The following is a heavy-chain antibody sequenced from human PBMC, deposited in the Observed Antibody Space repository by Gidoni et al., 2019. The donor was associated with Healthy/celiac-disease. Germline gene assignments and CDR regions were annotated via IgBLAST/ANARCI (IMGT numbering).Heavy chain of an antibody. J-gene: IGHJ4*02. D-gene: IGHD3-22*01. CDR1: GFTFSSYG. Sequence: RLSCAASGFTFSSYGMHWVRQAPGKGLEWVAVISYDGSNKYYADSVKGRFTISRDNSKNTLYLQMNSLRAEDTAVYYCAKPRGYYDSSGYSLGYWGQGTLVTVSS. CDR3: AKPRGYYDSSGYSLGY. V-gene: IGHV3-30*18. CDR2: ISYDGSNK.